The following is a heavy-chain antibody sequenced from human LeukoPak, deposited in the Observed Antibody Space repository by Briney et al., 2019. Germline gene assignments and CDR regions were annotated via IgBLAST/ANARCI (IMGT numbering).Heavy chain of an antibody. CDR1: GFTFSSYW. V-gene: IGHV3-7*01. CDR3: AKDFNLYGSGSYAPFDY. CDR2: IKQDGSEK. D-gene: IGHD3-10*01. Sequence: GGSLRLSCAASGFTFSSYWMSWVRQAPGKGLEWVANIKQDGSEKYYVDSVKGRFTISRDNAKNSLYLQMNSLRAEDTAVYYCAKDFNLYGSGSYAPFDYWGQGTLITVSS. J-gene: IGHJ4*02.